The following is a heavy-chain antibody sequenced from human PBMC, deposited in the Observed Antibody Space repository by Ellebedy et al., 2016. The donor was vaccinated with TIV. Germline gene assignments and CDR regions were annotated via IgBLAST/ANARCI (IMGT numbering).Heavy chain of an antibody. CDR2: TYYRSKWNN. Sequence: SQTLSLTCVISGDSVSTDIGWNWIRLSPSRSLEWLGRTYYRSKWNNDYAVSLKSRITINPDTSKNLFSLQLNSVTPEDTAVYYCARGWFGSGMGVWGQGTTVTVSS. CDR3: ARGWFGSGMGV. V-gene: IGHV6-1*01. D-gene: IGHD3-10*01. J-gene: IGHJ6*02. CDR1: GDSVSTDIG.